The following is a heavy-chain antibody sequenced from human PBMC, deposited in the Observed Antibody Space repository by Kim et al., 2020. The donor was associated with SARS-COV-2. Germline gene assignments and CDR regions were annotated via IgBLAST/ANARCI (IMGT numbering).Heavy chain of an antibody. CDR3: AKIVIAGYWYFDL. D-gene: IGHD2-15*01. V-gene: IGHV3-23*01. CDR2: ISAGGDLT. CDR1: GFSFPSRG. Sequence: GGSLRLSCAASGFSFPSRGMAWVRQTPGRGLEWLSSISAGGDLTYYADSVKGRFTISRDNSKNTMYLQMNSLRVEDTAFYHCAKIVIAGYWYFDLWGRG. J-gene: IGHJ2*01.